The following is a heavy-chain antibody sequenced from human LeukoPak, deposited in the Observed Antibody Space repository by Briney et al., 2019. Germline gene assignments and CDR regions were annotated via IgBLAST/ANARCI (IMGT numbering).Heavy chain of an antibody. CDR3: ARIWSYGSGNPLRFYYYYYMDV. CDR2: ISSSGSTI. D-gene: IGHD3-10*01. V-gene: IGHV3-48*03. CDR1: GFTFSSYE. J-gene: IGHJ6*03. Sequence: GGSLRLSCAASGFTFSSYEMNWVRQAPGKGREWVSYISSSGSTIYYADSVKGRFTISRDNAKNSLYLQMNSLRAEDTAVYYCARIWSYGSGNPLRFYYYYYMDVWGKGTTVTVSS.